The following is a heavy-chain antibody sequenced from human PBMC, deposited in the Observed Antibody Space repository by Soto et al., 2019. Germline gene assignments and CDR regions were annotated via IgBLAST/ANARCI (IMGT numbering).Heavy chain of an antibody. CDR1: GYTLTSYA. J-gene: IGHJ4*02. Sequence: VQLVQSGAGVKKPGASVKVSCKASGYTLTSYAMPWVRQAPGQRLEWLGWINAGNGNTTYTQKFRGRVTSTKDTTANTADMELSSLRSEDTAVYYGARDLGGWTDYWGQGTLVTVSS. CDR3: ARDLGGWTDY. V-gene: IGHV1-3*01. CDR2: INAGNGNT. D-gene: IGHD2-15*01.